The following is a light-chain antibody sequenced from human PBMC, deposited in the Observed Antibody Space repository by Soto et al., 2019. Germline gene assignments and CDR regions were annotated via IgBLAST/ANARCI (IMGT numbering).Light chain of an antibody. J-gene: IGKJ2*01. CDR3: QQRSNWPPYT. V-gene: IGKV3-11*01. CDR2: DAS. CDR1: QSVSSY. Sequence: EIVLTQSPATLSLSPGERATLSCRASQSVSSYLAWYQQKPGQAPRLLIYDASTRATGIPARFSGSGSGTDFTLTISSLEPEDFAVYYCQQRSNWPPYTFGQGPSWRSN.